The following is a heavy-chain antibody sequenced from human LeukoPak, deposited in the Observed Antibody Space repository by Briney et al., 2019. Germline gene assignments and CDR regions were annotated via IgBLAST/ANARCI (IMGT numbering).Heavy chain of an antibody. J-gene: IGHJ5*02. V-gene: IGHV4-38-2*01. CDR3: ARGKAPDP. Sequence: SETLSLTCGVSGYSISSGYYWGWIRQPPGKGLEWIGSIYYSGTTFYNPSLKSRLTISLDTSKNQFFLILGSVIVADTAVYYCARGKAPDPWGQGALITVSS. CDR1: GYSISSGYY. CDR2: IYYSGTT. D-gene: IGHD1-14*01.